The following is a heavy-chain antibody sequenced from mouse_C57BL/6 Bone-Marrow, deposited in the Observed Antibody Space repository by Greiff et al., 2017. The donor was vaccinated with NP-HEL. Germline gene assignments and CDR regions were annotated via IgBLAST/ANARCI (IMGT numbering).Heavy chain of an antibody. CDR2: IYPGDGDT. CDR3: ARPYAMDY. Sequence: QVQLKQSGPELVKPGASVKISCKASGYAFSSSWMNWVKQRPGTGLEWIGRIYPGDGDTNYNGKFKGKATLTADKSSSTAYMQLSSLTSEDSAVYFCARPYAMDYWGQGTSVTVSS. J-gene: IGHJ4*01. CDR1: GYAFSSSW. V-gene: IGHV1-82*01.